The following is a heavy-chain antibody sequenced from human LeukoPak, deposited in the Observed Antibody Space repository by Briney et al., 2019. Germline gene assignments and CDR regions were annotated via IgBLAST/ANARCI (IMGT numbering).Heavy chain of an antibody. CDR3: ARGDSSGWYTEGDY. J-gene: IGHJ4*02. CDR1: GYTFTSYD. V-gene: IGHV1-8*03. CDR2: MNPNSGNT. D-gene: IGHD6-19*01. Sequence: AXVKVSCKASGYTFTSYDINWVRQAPGQGLEWMGWMNPNSGNTDYAQKFQGRVTITRNTSISTAYMELSSLRSEDTAVYYCARGDSSGWYTEGDYWGQGTLVTVSS.